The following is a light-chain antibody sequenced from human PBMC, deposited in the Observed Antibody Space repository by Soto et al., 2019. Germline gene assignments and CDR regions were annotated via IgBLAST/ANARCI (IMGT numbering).Light chain of an antibody. J-gene: IGKJ1*01. V-gene: IGKV4-1*01. CDR1: QSVLYSSNNKNY. Sequence: DIVITQCPYSLAESLGERATINCKSSQSVLYSSNNKNYLAWYQQKPGQPPKLLIYWASTRESGVPDRFSGSGSGTDFTLTISSLQAEDVAVYYCQQYYSTPQTFGHGTKVDIK. CDR3: QQYYSTPQT. CDR2: WAS.